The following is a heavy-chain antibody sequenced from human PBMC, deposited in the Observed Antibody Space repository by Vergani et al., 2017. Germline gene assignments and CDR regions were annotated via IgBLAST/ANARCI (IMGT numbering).Heavy chain of an antibody. V-gene: IGHV4-61*02. CDR1: GGSISSGCYY. Sequence: QVQLQESGPGLVKPSQTLSLTCTVSGGSISSGCYYLSWIRQPAGKGLEWIGRIDTSASTHYNPSLESRVTRAVDPSENQFCLKLRPVTAADTAVYYCARFRLYSGSYRAFDYGGQGTLVTVSS. CDR3: ARFRLYSGSYRAFDY. D-gene: IGHD1-26*01. CDR2: IDTSAST. J-gene: IGHJ4*02.